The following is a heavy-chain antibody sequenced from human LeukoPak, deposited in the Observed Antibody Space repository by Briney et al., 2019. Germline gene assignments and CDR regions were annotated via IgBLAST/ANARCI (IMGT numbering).Heavy chain of an antibody. CDR2: IYYSGST. Sequence: SETLSLTCTVSGGSISSYYWSWIRQPPGKGLEWIGSIYYSGSTYYNPSLKSRVTISVDTSKNQFSLKLSSVTAADTAVYYCARRGYDYVWGSSPSTEYYFDYWGQGTLVTVSS. CDR3: ARRGYDYVWGSSPSTEYYFDY. J-gene: IGHJ4*02. CDR1: GGSISSYY. D-gene: IGHD3-16*01. V-gene: IGHV4-39*01.